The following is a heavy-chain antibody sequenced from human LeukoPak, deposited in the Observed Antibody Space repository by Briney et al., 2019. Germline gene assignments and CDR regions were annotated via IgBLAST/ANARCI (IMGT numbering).Heavy chain of an antibody. Sequence: PSETLSLTCTVSGGSISSYYWSWIRQPPGKGLEWIGYIYYSGSTNYNPSLKCRVTISVDTSKNQFSLKLSSVTAADTAVYYCARLLVDTAMVFRYYYFDYWGQGTLVTVSS. D-gene: IGHD5-18*01. V-gene: IGHV4-59*01. J-gene: IGHJ4*02. CDR2: IYYSGST. CDR3: ARLLVDTAMVFRYYYFDY. CDR1: GGSISSYY.